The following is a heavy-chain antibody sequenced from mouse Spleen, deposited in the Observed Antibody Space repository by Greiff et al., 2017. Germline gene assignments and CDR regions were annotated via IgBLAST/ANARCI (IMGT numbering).Heavy chain of an antibody. V-gene: IGHV14-3*02. J-gene: IGHJ3*01. CDR1: GFNIKDTY. CDR2: IDPANGNT. CDR3: ARPHYRYDEAWFAY. Sequence: EVMLVESGAELVKPGASVKLSCTASGFNIKDTYMHWVKQRPEQGLEWIGRIDPANGNTKYDPKFQGKATITADTSSNTAYLQLSSLTSEDTAVYYCARPHYRYDEAWFAYWGQGTLVTVSA. D-gene: IGHD2-14*01.